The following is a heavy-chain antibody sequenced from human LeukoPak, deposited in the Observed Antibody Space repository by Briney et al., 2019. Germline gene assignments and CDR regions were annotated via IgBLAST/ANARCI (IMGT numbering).Heavy chain of an antibody. CDR2: ISAYNGNT. J-gene: IGHJ6*02. CDR3: AREGYSSSFRFYYYYGMDV. Sequence: ASVNVSCKASGYTFTSYGISWVRQAPGQGLEWMGWISAYNGNTNYAQKLQGRVTMTTDTSTSTAYMELRSLRSDDTAVYYCAREGYSSSFRFYYYYGMDVWGQGTTVTVSS. D-gene: IGHD6-13*01. CDR1: GYTFTSYG. V-gene: IGHV1-18*01.